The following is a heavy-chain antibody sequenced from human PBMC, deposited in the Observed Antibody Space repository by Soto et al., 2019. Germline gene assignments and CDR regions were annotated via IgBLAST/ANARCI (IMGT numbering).Heavy chain of an antibody. CDR2: IIPILGIA. V-gene: IGHV1-69*08. D-gene: IGHD5-12*01. CDR3: ARDGVATFPNYYGMDV. CDR1: GGTFSSYT. J-gene: IGHJ6*02. Sequence: QVQLVQSGAEVKKPGSSVKVSCKASGGTFSSYTISWVRQAPGQGLEWMGRIIPILGIANYAQKFQGRVTITADKSTSTADRELSSLRSKDTAVYYCARDGVATFPNYYGMDVWGQGTTVTVSS.